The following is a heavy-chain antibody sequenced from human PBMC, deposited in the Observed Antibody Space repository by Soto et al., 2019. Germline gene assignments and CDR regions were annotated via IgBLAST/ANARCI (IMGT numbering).Heavy chain of an antibody. V-gene: IGHV3-30-3*01. CDR2: ISYDGSNK. Sequence: QVQLVESGGGVVQPGRSLRLSCAASGFTFSSYAMHWVRQAPGKGLEWVAVISYDGSNKYYADSVKGRFTISRDNSKNTLYLQMNSLRAEDTAVYYCARVPVEMATTVEYYFDYWGQGTLVTVSS. CDR3: ARVPVEMATTVEYYFDY. CDR1: GFTFSSYA. D-gene: IGHD5-12*01. J-gene: IGHJ4*02.